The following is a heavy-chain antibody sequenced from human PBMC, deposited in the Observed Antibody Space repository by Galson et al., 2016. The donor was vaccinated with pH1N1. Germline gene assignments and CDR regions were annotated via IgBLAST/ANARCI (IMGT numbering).Heavy chain of an antibody. D-gene: IGHD2-15*01. J-gene: IGHJ6*01. Sequence: SVKVSCKASGYTFTSYSISWVRQAPGQGLEWMGWISVYNGNTNYAQKLQGRVTMTTDTSTTTAYMELRSLRSDDTAVFYCAREDLVVGEGWDSGVDLWGQGTTVTVSS. CDR1: GYTFTSYS. V-gene: IGHV1-18*04. CDR2: ISVYNGNT. CDR3: AREDLVVGEGWDSGVDL.